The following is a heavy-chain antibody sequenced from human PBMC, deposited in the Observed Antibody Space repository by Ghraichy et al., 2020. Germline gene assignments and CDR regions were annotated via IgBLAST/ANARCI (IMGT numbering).Heavy chain of an antibody. Sequence: GESLNISCAASGFTFSSYWISWVRQAPGKGLEWVANIKQDGSEKYYVDSVKGRFTISRDNAKNSLYLQMNSLRAEDTAVYYCARDRNRLFDYWGQGTLVTVSS. CDR1: GFTFSSYW. D-gene: IGHD1-14*01. CDR2: IKQDGSEK. CDR3: ARDRNRLFDY. V-gene: IGHV3-7*03. J-gene: IGHJ4*02.